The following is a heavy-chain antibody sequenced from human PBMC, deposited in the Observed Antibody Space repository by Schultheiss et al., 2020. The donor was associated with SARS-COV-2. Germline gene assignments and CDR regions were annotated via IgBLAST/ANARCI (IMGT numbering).Heavy chain of an antibody. CDR3: ARDNWNYFAAFDY. Sequence: ASVKVSCKASGYTFTGYYMHWVRQAPGQGLEWMGIINPSGGSTSYAQKFQGRVTITADESTSTAYMELSSLRSEDTAVYYCARDNWNYFAAFDYWGQGTLVTVSS. D-gene: IGHD1-7*01. CDR1: GYTFTGYY. V-gene: IGHV1-46*01. J-gene: IGHJ4*02. CDR2: INPSGGST.